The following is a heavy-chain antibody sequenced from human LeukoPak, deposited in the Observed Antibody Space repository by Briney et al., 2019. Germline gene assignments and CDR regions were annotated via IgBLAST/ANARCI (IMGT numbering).Heavy chain of an antibody. CDR3: ARGMRRNYFDY. CDR2: IYYSGST. CDR1: GGSISSSSHY. Sequence: SETLSLTCTVSGGSISSSSHYWGWIRQPPGKGLEWIGSIYYSGSTYYNPSLKSRVTISVDTSKNQFSLKLSSVTAADTAVYYCARGMRRNYFDYWGQGTLVTVSS. V-gene: IGHV4-39*07. J-gene: IGHJ4*02.